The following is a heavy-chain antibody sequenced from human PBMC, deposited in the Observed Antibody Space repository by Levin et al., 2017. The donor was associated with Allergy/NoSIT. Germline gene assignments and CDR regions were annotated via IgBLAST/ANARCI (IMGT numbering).Heavy chain of an antibody. D-gene: IGHD3-22*01. Sequence: SETLSLTCAVSGYSMSSGYYWGWIRQPPGKGLEWIGTIFHSGSTYYNPSLKSRVTILVDTSENQFSLKLISVTAADTAVYYCATRWDFSDTSGYFFDSWGQGVPVTVSS. CDR3: ATRWDFSDTSGYFFDS. V-gene: IGHV4-38-2*01. J-gene: IGHJ4*02. CDR2: IFHSGST. CDR1: GYSMSSGYY.